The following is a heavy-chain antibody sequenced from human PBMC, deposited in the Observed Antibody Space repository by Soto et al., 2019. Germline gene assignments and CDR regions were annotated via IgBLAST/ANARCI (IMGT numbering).Heavy chain of an antibody. Sequence: EVQLLESGGGLVQPGGSLRLSCAASGFTFSNYAMSWVRQAPGKGLEWVSGISGGGGSSYYADSVKGRFTISRDNSKNTLYLKMNSLRAEDTAVYYFAHNCGVDCHSVFFYWGQGTLVIVSS. D-gene: IGHD2-21*02. CDR2: ISGGGGSS. J-gene: IGHJ4*02. CDR3: AHNCGVDCHSVFFY. V-gene: IGHV3-23*01. CDR1: GFTFSNYA.